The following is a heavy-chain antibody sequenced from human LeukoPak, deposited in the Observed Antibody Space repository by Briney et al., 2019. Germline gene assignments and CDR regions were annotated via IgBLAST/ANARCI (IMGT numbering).Heavy chain of an antibody. CDR2: IIPIFGTA. CDR3: ARASYYYDSSGYLNWFDP. V-gene: IGHV1-69*05. D-gene: IGHD3-22*01. CDR1: GGTFGSYA. J-gene: IGHJ5*02. Sequence: SVKVSCKASGGTFGSYAISWVRQAPGQGLEWVGRIIPIFGTANCAQKFQGRVTITTDESTSTAYMELSSLRSEDTAVYYCARASYYYDSSGYLNWFDPWGQGTLVTVSS.